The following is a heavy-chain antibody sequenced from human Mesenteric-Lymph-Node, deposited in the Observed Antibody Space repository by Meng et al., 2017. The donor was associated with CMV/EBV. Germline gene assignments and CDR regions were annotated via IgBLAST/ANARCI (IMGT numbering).Heavy chain of an antibody. V-gene: IGHV5-51*01. CDR3: ARGIDFWSGLDNWFDP. CDR1: GYNFAHEW. D-gene: IGHD3-3*01. J-gene: IGHJ5*02. CDR2: IYPDGSYT. Sequence: GEALKIPCEGSGYNFAHEWIGRVRQRPGKGLEWVVIIYPDGSYTAYSPSFEGQVTISAARSTRTAYLQWRSLKASDTAMYYCARGIDFWSGLDNWFDPWGQGTLVTVSS.